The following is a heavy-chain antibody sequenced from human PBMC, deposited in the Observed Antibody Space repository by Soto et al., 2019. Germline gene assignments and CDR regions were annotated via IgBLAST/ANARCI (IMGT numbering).Heavy chain of an antibody. CDR3: AKLDGGGY. CDR2: IYHDGNT. Sequence: QVQLQESGPGLVTPSGTLSLTCAVSGGSISSNNWWSWVRQPPGKGLEWIGEIYHDGNTHYNPSLKSRVTISVDKSKNHFALIVSSLTAADTAVYYCAKLDGGGYWGQGTLVPVSS. V-gene: IGHV4-4*02. J-gene: IGHJ4*02. D-gene: IGHD1-1*01. CDR1: GGSISSNNW.